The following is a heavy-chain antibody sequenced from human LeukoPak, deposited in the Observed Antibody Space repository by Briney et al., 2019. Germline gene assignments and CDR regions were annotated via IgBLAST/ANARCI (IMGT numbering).Heavy chain of an antibody. V-gene: IGHV4-59*08. CDR2: IYYSGST. J-gene: IGHJ4*02. Sequence: SETLSLTCTVPGGSISSYYWSWIRQPPGKGLEWIGYIYYSGSTNYNPSLKSRVTISVDTSKNQFSLKLSSVTAADTAVYYCARHYYDSSGYGPFDYWGQGTLVTVSS. CDR1: GGSISSYY. D-gene: IGHD3-22*01. CDR3: ARHYYDSSGYGPFDY.